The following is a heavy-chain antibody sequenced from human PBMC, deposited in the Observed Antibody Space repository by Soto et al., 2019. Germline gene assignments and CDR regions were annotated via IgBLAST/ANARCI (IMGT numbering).Heavy chain of an antibody. V-gene: IGHV1-69*18. CDR2: IIPLFGTT. CDR1: GGTFSTYA. D-gene: IGHD2-15*01. J-gene: IGHJ5*02. Sequence: QVQLVQSAAEVRNPGSSVKVSCKASGGTFSTYALNWVRQAPGQGLEWMGMIIPLFGTTKYAQNLQDRITSTSDESTTTSHMKLSSLRNDDTAVYFCAREGGGWSSGECDHWGQGTQVTVSS. CDR3: AREGGGWSSGECDH.